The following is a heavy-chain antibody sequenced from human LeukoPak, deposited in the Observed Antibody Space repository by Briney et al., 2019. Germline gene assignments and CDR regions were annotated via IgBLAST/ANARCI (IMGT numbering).Heavy chain of an antibody. D-gene: IGHD1-26*01. CDR2: IYYSGST. CDR1: GGSISSYY. Sequence: SETLSLTCTVSGGSISSYYWSWIRQPPGKGLEWIGYIYYSGSTNYNPSLKSRVTISVDTSKNQFSLKLSSVTAADTAVYYCARVSKRGSLPFDYWGQGTLVTVSS. J-gene: IGHJ4*02. V-gene: IGHV4-59*08. CDR3: ARVSKRGSLPFDY.